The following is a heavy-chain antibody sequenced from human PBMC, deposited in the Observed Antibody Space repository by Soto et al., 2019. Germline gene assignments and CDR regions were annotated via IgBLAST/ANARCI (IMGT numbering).Heavy chain of an antibody. D-gene: IGHD6-13*01. Sequence: QVQLVQSGAEVKKPGASVKVSCKASGYTFTSYDINWVRQATGQGLEWMGWMNPNSGNTGYAQKFQGRVTMTRNTSINTAYQELSSLRSGDTAGYYCAGSGSSWYGSVYLFDPWGQGTLVTVSS. J-gene: IGHJ5*02. CDR3: AGSGSSWYGSVYLFDP. V-gene: IGHV1-8*01. CDR2: MNPNSGNT. CDR1: GYTFTSYD.